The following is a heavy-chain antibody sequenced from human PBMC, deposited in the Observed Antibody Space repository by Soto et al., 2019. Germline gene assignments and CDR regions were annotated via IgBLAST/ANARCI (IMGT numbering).Heavy chain of an antibody. V-gene: IGHV3-48*02. J-gene: IGHJ6*02. Sequence: GGSLRLSCAASGFTFSSYSMNWVHQAPGKGLEWVSYISSSSSTIYYADSVKGRFTISRDNAKNSLYLQMNSLRDEDTAVYYCARTLTGYSYGTRNSYYYYGMDVWGQGTTVTVSS. CDR1: GFTFSSYS. D-gene: IGHD5-18*01. CDR3: ARTLTGYSYGTRNSYYYYGMDV. CDR2: ISSSSSTI.